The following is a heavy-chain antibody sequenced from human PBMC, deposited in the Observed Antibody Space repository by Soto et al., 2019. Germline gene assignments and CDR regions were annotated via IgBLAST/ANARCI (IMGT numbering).Heavy chain of an antibody. V-gene: IGHV4-39*01. D-gene: IGHD3-3*01. CDR3: ARGETNYDFWSWDYIRGYYYYGPYF. CDR1: GGSISSSSYY. CDR2: IYYSGST. Sequence: SETLYLTCTVSGGSISSSSYYWGWIRQPPGKGLEWIGSIYYSGSTYYNPSLKSRVTISVDTSKNQFSLKLSSVTAADTAVYYCARGETNYDFWSWDYIRGYYYYGPYFWGQVTTVTGS. J-gene: IGHJ6*02.